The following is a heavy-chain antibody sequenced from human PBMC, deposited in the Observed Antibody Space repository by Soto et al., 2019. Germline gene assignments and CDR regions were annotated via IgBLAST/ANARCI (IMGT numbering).Heavy chain of an antibody. Sequence: QMQLVQSGPEVKKPGTSVKVSCKASGFNFTSSVVQWVRQARGQRLELIGWIVVGSGNTNYAQKFQERVTITRDMSTSTAYMELSSLRSEDTAVYYCAAALHDYGDYVGFYFDYWGQGTLVTVSS. CDR2: IVVGSGNT. D-gene: IGHD4-17*01. J-gene: IGHJ4*02. CDR1: GFNFTSSV. V-gene: IGHV1-58*01. CDR3: AAALHDYGDYVGFYFDY.